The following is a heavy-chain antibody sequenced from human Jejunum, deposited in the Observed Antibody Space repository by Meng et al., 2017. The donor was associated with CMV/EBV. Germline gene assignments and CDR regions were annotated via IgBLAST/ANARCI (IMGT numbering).Heavy chain of an antibody. CDR1: YS. Sequence: YSLNWVPQAPGKGLGWVSSIRGSGDNIYYADSVKGRFTISRDNAKNSLFLQMNSLRAEDTAVYYCARGLMGCTSTSCYSGWFDPWGQGTLVTVSS. V-gene: IGHV3-21*01. D-gene: IGHD2-2*02. J-gene: IGHJ5*02. CDR3: ARGLMGCTSTSCYSGWFDP. CDR2: IRGSGDNI.